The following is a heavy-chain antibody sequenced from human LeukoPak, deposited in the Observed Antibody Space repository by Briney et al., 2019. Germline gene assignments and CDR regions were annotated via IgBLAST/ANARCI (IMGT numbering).Heavy chain of an antibody. J-gene: IGHJ4*02. CDR2: IYPGDSDT. CDR1: GYSLTNYW. D-gene: IGHD3-22*01. V-gene: IGHV5-51*01. CDR3: ARHLGGSGYYFDY. Sequence: GESLKISCKGSGYSLTNYWIGWVRQMPGKGLEWMGIIYPGDSDTRYSPSLQGQVTISADKSINTAYLQWSSLKASDTAVYYCARHLGGSGYYFDYWGQGTLVTVSS.